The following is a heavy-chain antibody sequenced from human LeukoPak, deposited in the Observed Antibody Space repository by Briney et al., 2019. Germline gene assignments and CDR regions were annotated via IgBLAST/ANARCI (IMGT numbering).Heavy chain of an antibody. CDR2: IHAGGST. V-gene: IGHV4-4*07. D-gene: IGHD2-15*01. J-gene: IGHJ5*02. Sequence: SETLSLTCTVSGGSISSYYWSWIRQPAGKGLEWIGRIHAGGSTNYNPSLKSRVTISADTSKNQFSLKLSSVTAADTAVYYCAREFRKGWNWFDPWGQGTLVTVSS. CDR1: GGSISSYY. CDR3: AREFRKGWNWFDP.